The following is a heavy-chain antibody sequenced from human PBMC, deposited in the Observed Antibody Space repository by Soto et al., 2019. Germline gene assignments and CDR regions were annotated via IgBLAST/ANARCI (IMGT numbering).Heavy chain of an antibody. CDR3: ARQEYCSSTSCYTVDS. Sequence: PGESLKISCKGSGYRFTSYWIGWVRQMPGKGLEWMGIIYLGDSNTRYSPSFQGQVTISADKSISTAYLQWSSLKASDTAIYYCARQEYCSSTSCYTVDSWGQRTLVTVSS. V-gene: IGHV5-51*01. CDR2: IYLGDSNT. CDR1: GYRFTSYW. D-gene: IGHD2-2*02. J-gene: IGHJ4*02.